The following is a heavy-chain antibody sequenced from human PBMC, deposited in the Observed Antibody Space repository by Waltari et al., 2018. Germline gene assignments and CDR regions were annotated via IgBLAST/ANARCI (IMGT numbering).Heavy chain of an antibody. CDR2: ISTARNT. CDR1: GDSIVSFTYY. V-gene: IGHV4-39*01. Sequence: QLQLQESGPGLVKPSETLSLTCTVSGDSIVSFTYYWAWIRQPPGRGPEWIGTISTARNTYYNPSLKSRVTLSVDTSKNQFSLKLNSVTAADTAVYFCARRIWTQKYFDYWGQGTLLIVSS. CDR3: ARRIWTQKYFDY. D-gene: IGHD3-3*01. J-gene: IGHJ4*02.